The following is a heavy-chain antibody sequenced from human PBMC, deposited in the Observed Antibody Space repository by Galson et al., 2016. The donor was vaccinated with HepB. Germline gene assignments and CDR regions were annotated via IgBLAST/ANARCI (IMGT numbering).Heavy chain of an antibody. Sequence: SLRLSCAASGFTFSSYSMNWVRQAPGKGLEWVSSISSSSNYTYYADSVKGRFTIFRDNSKNTMYLQMNSLRAGDTAVYYCARSYDGSGYYVDGFDTWGQGTMVTVSS. J-gene: IGHJ3*02. CDR2: ISSSSNYT. D-gene: IGHD3-22*01. CDR3: ARSYDGSGYYVDGFDT. CDR1: GFTFSSYS. V-gene: IGHV3-21*04.